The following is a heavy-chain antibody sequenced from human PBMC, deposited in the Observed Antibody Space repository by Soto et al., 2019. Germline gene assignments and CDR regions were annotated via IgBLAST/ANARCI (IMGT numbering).Heavy chain of an antibody. CDR3: AIPPYYYDSSGRTIDY. CDR1: GFTFSSYS. V-gene: IGHV3-21*01. Sequence: LRLSCAASGFTFSSYSMNWVRQAPGKGLEWVSSISSSRSYIYYADSVKGRFTISRDNAKNALYLQMNSLRAEDTAVYYCAIPPYYYDSSGRTIDYWGQRTLVTVSS. CDR2: ISSSRSYI. D-gene: IGHD3-22*01. J-gene: IGHJ4*02.